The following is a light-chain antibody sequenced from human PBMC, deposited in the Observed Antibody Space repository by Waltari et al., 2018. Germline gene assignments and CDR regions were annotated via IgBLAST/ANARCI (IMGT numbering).Light chain of an antibody. V-gene: IGLV3-27*01. J-gene: IGLJ2*01. CDR3: YSATDNNR. CDR1: VLAVKH. Sequence: SYELTQPSSVSVSPGQPARITCSGDVLAVKHFRWLQQKPGQAPVLVIYKDSERPSGIPERFSGSSSGTTVTLTISGAQVEDDGDYYCYSATDNNRFGGGTKLTVL. CDR2: KDS.